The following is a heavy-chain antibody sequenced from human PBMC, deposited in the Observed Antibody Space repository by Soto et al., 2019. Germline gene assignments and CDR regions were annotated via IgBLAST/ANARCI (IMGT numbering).Heavy chain of an antibody. V-gene: IGHV1-69*13. J-gene: IGHJ4*02. CDR2: IIPIFGTA. Sequence: SVNGSCKASGGTFSSYDIGWVRQAPGQGLEWMGGIIPIFGTANYAQKFQGRVTITADESTSTAYMELSSLRSEDTAVYYCARGLQYYYFDYWGQGTLVTVSS. CDR1: GGTFSSYD. CDR3: ARGLQYYYFDY. D-gene: IGHD2-15*01.